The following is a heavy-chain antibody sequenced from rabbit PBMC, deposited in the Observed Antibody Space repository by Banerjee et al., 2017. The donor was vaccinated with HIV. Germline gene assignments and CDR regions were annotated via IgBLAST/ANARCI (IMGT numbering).Heavy chain of an antibody. Sequence: QEQLEESGGDLGKPGASLTLTCKASGLSFSTTSWLYWVRQATWKGLEWIAYIYAGTTGPTDYATWAKGRFTVSKTSSTTLTLQMTSLTAADTATYFCARDLAGVIVWNFNLWGQGTLVTVS. J-gene: IGHJ4*01. D-gene: IGHD4-1*01. CDR2: IYAGTTGPT. V-gene: IGHV1S45*01. CDR3: ARDLAGVIVWNFNL. CDR1: GLSFSTTSW.